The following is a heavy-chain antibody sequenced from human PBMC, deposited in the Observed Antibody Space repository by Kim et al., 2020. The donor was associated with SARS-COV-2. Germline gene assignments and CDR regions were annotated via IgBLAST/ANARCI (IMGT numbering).Heavy chain of an antibody. CDR3: ASPGKLWEPPRWAFDI. CDR2: IIPILGIA. J-gene: IGHJ3*02. D-gene: IGHD1-26*01. V-gene: IGHV1-69*02. Sequence: SVKVSCKASGGTFSSYTISWVRQAPGQGLEWMGRIIPILGIANYAQKFQGRVTITADKSTSTAYMELSSLRSEDTAVYYCASPGKLWEPPRWAFDIWGQGTMVTISS. CDR1: GGTFSSYT.